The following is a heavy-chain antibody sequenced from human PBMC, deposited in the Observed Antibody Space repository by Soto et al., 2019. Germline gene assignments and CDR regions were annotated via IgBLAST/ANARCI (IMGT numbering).Heavy chain of an antibody. D-gene: IGHD6-6*01. V-gene: IGHV4-31*03. CDR3: ARDVSSIAARLLDY. J-gene: IGHJ4*02. CDR1: GGSISSGGYY. Sequence: SETLSLTCTVSGGSISSGGYYWSWIRQHPGKGLEWIGYIYYSGSTYYNPSLKSRVTISVDTSKNQFSLKLSSVTAADTAVYYCARDVSSIAARLLDYWGQGTLVTVSS. CDR2: IYYSGST.